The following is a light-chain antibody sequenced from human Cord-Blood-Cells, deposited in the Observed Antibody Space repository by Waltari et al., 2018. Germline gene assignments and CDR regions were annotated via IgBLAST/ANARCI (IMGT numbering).Light chain of an antibody. CDR1: QSVSSSY. CDR2: DAS. Sequence: EIVLTQSPATLSLSPGDRATLSCGASQSVSSSYLALYPQKPGLAPRLLIYDASSRATGIPDRFSGSGSVPDFHLTSSRLEPEDFAVYYCHQYGSSPRTFGQGTKVEIK. V-gene: IGKV3D-20*01. J-gene: IGKJ1*01. CDR3: HQYGSSPRT.